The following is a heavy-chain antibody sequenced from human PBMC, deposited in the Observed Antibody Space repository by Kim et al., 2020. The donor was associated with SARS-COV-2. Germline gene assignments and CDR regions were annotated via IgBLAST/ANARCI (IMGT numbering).Heavy chain of an antibody. V-gene: IGHV4-34*11. Sequence: GDTNTNPSLKSRARISIDTSKSQFSLRLTSVTAADTALYYCARSARVPDYWGQGILVTVSS. J-gene: IGHJ4*02. CDR3: ARSARVPDY. CDR2: GDT.